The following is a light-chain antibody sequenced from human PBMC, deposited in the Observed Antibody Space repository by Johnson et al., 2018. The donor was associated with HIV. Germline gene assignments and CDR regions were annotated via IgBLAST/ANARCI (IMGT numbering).Light chain of an antibody. CDR2: ENN. J-gene: IGLJ1*01. CDR1: SSNIANNY. CDR3: GTWDTSLSANV. Sequence: QSVLTQPPSVSSAPGQKVTISCSGSSSNIANNYVSWYQQVPGTAPKLLIYENNKPPSGIPDRFSGSKSGTSATLGIAGLQTGDEADYFCGTWDTSLSANVFGTGTKVTVL. V-gene: IGLV1-51*02.